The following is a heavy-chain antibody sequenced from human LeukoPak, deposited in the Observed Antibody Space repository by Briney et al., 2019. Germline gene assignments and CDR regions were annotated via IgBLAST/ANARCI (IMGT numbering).Heavy chain of an antibody. CDR3: ARQVTTYDF. CDR1: GFTFSSDS. CDR2: ISSSYIT. Sequence: GGSLRLSCAASGFTFSSDSMNWVRQAPGKGPEWVSYISSSYITYYADSVKGRFTISRDNAKNSLYLQMNCLRAEDTAVYYCARQVTTYDFWGQGTLVTVSS. J-gene: IGHJ4*02. D-gene: IGHD4-17*01. V-gene: IGHV3-48*01.